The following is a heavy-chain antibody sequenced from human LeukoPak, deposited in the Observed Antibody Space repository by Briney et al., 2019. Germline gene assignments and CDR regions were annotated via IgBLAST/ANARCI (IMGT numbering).Heavy chain of an antibody. CDR2: INHSGST. Sequence: SETLSLTCAVYGGSFSGYYWSWIRQPPGKGLEWMGEINHSGSTNYNPSLKSRVTISVDTSKNQLSLKLSSVTAADTAVYYCAREDSCGYYVHYYGMDVWGQGTTVTVSS. V-gene: IGHV4-34*01. CDR3: AREDSCGYYVHYYGMDV. J-gene: IGHJ6*02. D-gene: IGHD3-22*01. CDR1: GGSFSGYY.